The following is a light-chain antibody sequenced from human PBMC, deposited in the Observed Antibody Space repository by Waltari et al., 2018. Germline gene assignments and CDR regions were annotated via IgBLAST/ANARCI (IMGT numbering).Light chain of an antibody. CDR2: GRD. V-gene: IGLV1-44*01. J-gene: IGLJ2*01. CDR1: YSNIGSNT. Sequence: QSVVTQPPSMSGTPGQRVTISCSGSYSNIGSNTVNWYQQLPETAPKLLIYGRDRRPSGVLARFYGSKCGTAASLGISGLQSEDEADYYCATWDDSLNGHMVFGGGTKVTVL. CDR3: ATWDDSLNGHMV.